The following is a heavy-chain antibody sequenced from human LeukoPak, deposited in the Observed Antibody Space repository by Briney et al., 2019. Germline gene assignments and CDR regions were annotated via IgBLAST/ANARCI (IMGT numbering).Heavy chain of an antibody. Sequence: KSSETLSLTCAVYGGSFRNYYWSWIRQPPGKGLEWIGEINHSGSTKYNPSLKSRVTISVDRSKNQFSLKLRSVTAADTAVYYCARGPDFYYSSGYDPIWGQGTLVTVSS. J-gene: IGHJ4*02. D-gene: IGHD3-22*01. CDR2: INHSGST. CDR3: ARGPDFYYSSGYDPI. V-gene: IGHV4-34*01. CDR1: GGSFRNYY.